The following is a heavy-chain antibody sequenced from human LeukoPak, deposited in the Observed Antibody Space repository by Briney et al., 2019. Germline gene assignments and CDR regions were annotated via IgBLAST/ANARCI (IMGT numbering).Heavy chain of an antibody. V-gene: IGHV3-23*01. CDR1: GFTFSDYT. D-gene: IGHD3-10*01. J-gene: IGHJ6*02. Sequence: GGSLRLSCVASGFTFSDYTMNWVRQAPGKGLEWVSAISGSGGSTYYADSVKGRFTISRDNSKNTLYLQMNSLRAEDTAVYYCAKDGAPHYYGMDVWGQGTTVTVSS. CDR2: ISGSGGST. CDR3: AKDGAPHYYGMDV.